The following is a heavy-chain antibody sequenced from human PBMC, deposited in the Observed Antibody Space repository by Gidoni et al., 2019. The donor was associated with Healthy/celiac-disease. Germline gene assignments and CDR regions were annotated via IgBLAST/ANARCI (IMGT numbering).Heavy chain of an antibody. D-gene: IGHD3-9*01. J-gene: IGHJ4*02. CDR2: IYTGDSDT. V-gene: IGHV5-51*03. CDR3: ARTKAYDIWTGPLSHFDY. Sequence: EVQLVQSGAAVNKPGESPNISSKGSGYSVTCSWIGWVSQMPGKGLGSIGIIYTGDSDTRYSPSFQGQVTISADKSISTAYLQWSSLKASDTAMYYCARTKAYDIWTGPLSHFDYWGQGTLVTVSS. CDR1: GYSVTCSW.